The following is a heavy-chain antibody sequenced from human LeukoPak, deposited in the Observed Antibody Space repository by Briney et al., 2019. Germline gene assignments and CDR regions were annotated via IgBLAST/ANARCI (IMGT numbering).Heavy chain of an antibody. J-gene: IGHJ4*02. CDR3: ARLYDSSGYSHFDY. D-gene: IGHD3-22*01. CDR2: IYPGDSDT. Sequence: GESLKISCKGSGYSFTSYWIGWVRQMPGKGLEWMGIIYPGDSDTRYRPSFQGQVTISADKSFTTAYLQWSSLKASDTAIYYCARLYDSSGYSHFDYWGQGTLVTVSS. CDR1: GYSFTSYW. V-gene: IGHV5-51*01.